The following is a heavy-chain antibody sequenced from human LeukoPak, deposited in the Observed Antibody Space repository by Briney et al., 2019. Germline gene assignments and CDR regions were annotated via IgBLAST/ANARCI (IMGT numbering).Heavy chain of an antibody. Sequence: PSETLSLTCRVYGGSFTGFVWGWQRPAPGKGLEGCGEHTGGGTSYAQPSLKSRATITEDTSKNFFILHLTSVTAADTAVYYRARRGRRCLPWDDFEIWGQGTMVTVSS. D-gene: IGHD2-15*01. CDR2: HTGGGTS. V-gene: IGHV4-34*04. CDR3: ARRGRRCLPWDDFEI. J-gene: IGHJ3*02. CDR1: GGSFTGFV.